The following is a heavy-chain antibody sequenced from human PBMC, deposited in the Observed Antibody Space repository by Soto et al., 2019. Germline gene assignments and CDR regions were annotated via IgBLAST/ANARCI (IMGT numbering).Heavy chain of an antibody. Sequence: SETLSLTCTVSGGSISSSSYYWGWIRQPPGKGLEWIGSIYYSGSTYYNPSLKSRVTISVDTSKNQFSLKLSSVTAADTAVYYCARHAGKVAHLPTDIWGQGTMVTVSS. D-gene: IGHD3-3*02. CDR3: ARHAGKVAHLPTDI. CDR2: IYYSGST. V-gene: IGHV4-39*01. J-gene: IGHJ3*02. CDR1: GGSISSSSYY.